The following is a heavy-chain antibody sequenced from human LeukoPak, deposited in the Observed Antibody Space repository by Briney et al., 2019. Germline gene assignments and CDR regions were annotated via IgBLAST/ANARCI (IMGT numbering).Heavy chain of an antibody. CDR3: SLEGSSWYRYFQH. V-gene: IGHV3-7*05. CDR2: IKQDASEK. Sequence: GGSLRLSCAASGFTFSNYWMSWVRQAPGKGLEWVANIKQDASEKYYVNSVKGRFTIFRDNAKNSLYLQMNSLRAEDTAVYYSSLEGSSWYRYFQHWGQGTLVTVSS. CDR1: GFTFSNYW. J-gene: IGHJ1*01. D-gene: IGHD6-13*01.